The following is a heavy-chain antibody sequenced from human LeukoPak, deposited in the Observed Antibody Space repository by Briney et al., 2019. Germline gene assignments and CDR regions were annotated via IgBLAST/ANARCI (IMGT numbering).Heavy chain of an antibody. CDR2: IIPIVDET. CDR3: AAALYIGQLLSAFDF. Sequence: GASVKVSCKASGDTFKSYGISWGRQAPGQGLDWMGRIIPIVDETDYTQKFQGRVTFTADKSTSTAYMELSGLTSEDTAVYYCAAALYIGQLLSAFDFWGQGTPVIVSS. V-gene: IGHV1-69*04. D-gene: IGHD3-10*01. CDR1: GDTFKSYG. J-gene: IGHJ4*02.